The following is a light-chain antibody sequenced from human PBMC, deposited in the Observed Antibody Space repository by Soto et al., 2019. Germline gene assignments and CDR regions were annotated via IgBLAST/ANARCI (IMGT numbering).Light chain of an antibody. CDR3: QKYNSALT. Sequence: QVTQFRSSPSWSVVCRITIHFRASQDISNYLAWYQQKPGKVPKLLIYSASTLQSGVPSRFSGSGSGTDFTLTISSLQPEDVATYFCQKYNSALTFGQGTRLEIK. V-gene: IGKV1-27*01. CDR2: SAS. CDR1: QDISNY. J-gene: IGKJ5*01.